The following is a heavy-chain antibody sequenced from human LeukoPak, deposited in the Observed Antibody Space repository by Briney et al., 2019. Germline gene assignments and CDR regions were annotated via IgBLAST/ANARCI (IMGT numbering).Heavy chain of an antibody. J-gene: IGHJ4*02. Sequence: PGGSLRLSCAASGFTFSSYAMSWVRQAPGKGLEWVSIISGSGGTTYYADSVKGRFTISRDNSKDTLSLQMNSLRAEDTAVCYCAKERSAYSIFDYWGRGTLVTVSS. CDR3: AKERSAYSIFDY. D-gene: IGHD3-3*01. CDR2: ISGSGGTT. CDR1: GFTFSSYA. V-gene: IGHV3-23*01.